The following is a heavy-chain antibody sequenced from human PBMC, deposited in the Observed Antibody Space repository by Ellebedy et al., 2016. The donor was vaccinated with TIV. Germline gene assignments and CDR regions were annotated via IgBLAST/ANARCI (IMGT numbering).Heavy chain of an antibody. CDR3: SRERSTTWQDALNI. Sequence: AASVKVSCKASGYTFNAYGISWVRQAPGHGLEWLGWVSAPTGYTAYAQNLQGRVTMTTDASTTTAYMELRSLRSDDTAVYFCSRERSTTWQDALNIWGQGTMVTVSS. CDR1: GYTFNAYG. CDR2: VSAPTGYT. V-gene: IGHV1-18*01. J-gene: IGHJ3*02. D-gene: IGHD6-13*01.